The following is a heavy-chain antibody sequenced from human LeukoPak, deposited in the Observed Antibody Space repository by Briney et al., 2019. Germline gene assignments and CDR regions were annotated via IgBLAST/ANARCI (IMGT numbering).Heavy chain of an antibody. CDR1: GFTVSSNY. Sequence: GGSLRLSCAASGFTVSSNYMSWVRQAPGKGLEWVSVIYSDSSTYYADSVKGRFTISRDNSKNTLYLQMNSLRAEDTAVYYCARDGSSGWTWYFDYWGQGTLVTVSS. V-gene: IGHV3-53*05. CDR2: IYSDSST. CDR3: ARDGSSGWTWYFDY. D-gene: IGHD6-19*01. J-gene: IGHJ4*02.